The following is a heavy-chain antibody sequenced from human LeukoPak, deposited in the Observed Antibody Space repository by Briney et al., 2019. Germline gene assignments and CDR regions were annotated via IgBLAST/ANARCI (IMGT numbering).Heavy chain of an antibody. J-gene: IGHJ6*03. CDR2: IYYSGST. D-gene: IGHD3/OR15-3a*01. V-gene: IGHV4-59*01. Sequence: SETLSLTCTVSGGSISSYYWSWIRQPPGKGLEWIGYIYYSGSTNYNPSLKSRVTISVDTSKNQFSLKLSSVTAADTAVYYCARDRTPDFWTPLHYMDVWGKGTTVTVSS. CDR3: ARDRTPDFWTPLHYMDV. CDR1: GGSISSYY.